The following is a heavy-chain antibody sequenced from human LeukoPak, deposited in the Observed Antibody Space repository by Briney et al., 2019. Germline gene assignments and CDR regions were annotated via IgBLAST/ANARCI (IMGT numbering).Heavy chain of an antibody. CDR3: ARGGLYSSSSDWMSAWFDP. V-gene: IGHV1-18*01. CDR1: GYTFTSYG. D-gene: IGHD6-6*01. CDR2: ISAYNGNT. Sequence: ASVKVSCKASGYTFTSYGISWVRQAPGQGLEWMGWISAYNGNTNYAQKLQGRVTMTTDTSTSTAYMELRSLRSDDTAVYYCARGGLYSSSSDWMSAWFDPWGQGTLVTVSS. J-gene: IGHJ5*02.